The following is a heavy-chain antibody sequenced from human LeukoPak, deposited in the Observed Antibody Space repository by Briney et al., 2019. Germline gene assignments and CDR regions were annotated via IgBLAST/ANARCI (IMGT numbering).Heavy chain of an antibody. D-gene: IGHD2-15*01. V-gene: IGHV4-61*01. CDR2: IDYSGST. Sequence: SETLSLTCTVSGGSISSGNYYWNWIRQPPGKGLEWIGNIDYSGSTNYDPSLKSRVTISVDTSKNQFSLKLSSVTAADTAVYYCARDQGCSGGSCYSNWFDPWGQGTLVTVSS. J-gene: IGHJ5*02. CDR1: GGSISSGNYY. CDR3: ARDQGCSGGSCYSNWFDP.